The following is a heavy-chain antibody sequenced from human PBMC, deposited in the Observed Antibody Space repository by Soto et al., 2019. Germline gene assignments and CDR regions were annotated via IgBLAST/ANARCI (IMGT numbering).Heavy chain of an antibody. D-gene: IGHD4-17*01. CDR3: AKGASTTVFAFNDY. J-gene: IGHJ4*02. Sequence: DVQLVESGGGLVQPGRSLRLSCAASGFTFDDYAMHWVRQGPGKGLEWVSSISWNSGNLGYADTVKGRVTISRDNAKNSLYLQMNSLRGEYTALYYCAKGASTTVFAFNDYWGQGTLVTVSS. CDR2: ISWNSGNL. CDR1: GFTFDDYA. V-gene: IGHV3-9*01.